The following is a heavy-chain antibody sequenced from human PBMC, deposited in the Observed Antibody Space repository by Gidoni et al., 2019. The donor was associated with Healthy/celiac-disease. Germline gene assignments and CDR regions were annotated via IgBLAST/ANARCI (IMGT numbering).Heavy chain of an antibody. J-gene: IGHJ4*02. CDR2: IYYRGST. CDR3: ARLGITMVRGHDY. Sequence: QLQLQESGPGLVKPSETLSLTCTVPGGPISSSSSYWGGIRQPPGKGLEWIGSIYYRGSTYYNPSLKSRVTISVDTSKNQFSLKLSSGTAADTAVYYCARLGITMVRGHDYWGQGTLVTVSS. CDR1: GGPISSSSSY. V-gene: IGHV4-39*01. D-gene: IGHD3-10*01.